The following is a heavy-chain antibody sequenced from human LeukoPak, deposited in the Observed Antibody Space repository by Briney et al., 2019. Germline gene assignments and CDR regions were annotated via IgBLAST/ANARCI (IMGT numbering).Heavy chain of an antibody. D-gene: IGHD6-19*01. J-gene: IGHJ4*02. V-gene: IGHV3-23*01. CDR1: GFTFSNYA. CDR3: AKPYSSGWLYCFDY. CDR2: ISGRGGST. Sequence: GGSLRLSCAASGFTFSNYAINWVRQAPGKGLEWVSAISGRGGSTYYADSVKGRFTISRDNSKNTLYLQMNSLRAEDTAVYYCAKPYSSGWLYCFDYWGQGTLVTVSS.